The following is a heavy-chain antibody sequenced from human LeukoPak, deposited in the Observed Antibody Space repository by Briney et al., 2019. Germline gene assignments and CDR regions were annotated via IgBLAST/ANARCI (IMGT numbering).Heavy chain of an antibody. J-gene: IGHJ4*02. D-gene: IGHD5-24*01. Sequence: AASVKVSFRASGYTFTNYYMHWVRQAPGQGLEWMGIINPSGGSTTYAQKFQDRVTMTRDMSTSTVYMELSSLRSEDTAVYYCARNRWLDCWGQGTLVTVPS. V-gene: IGHV1-46*01. CDR1: GYTFTNYY. CDR3: ARNRWLDC. CDR2: INPSGGST.